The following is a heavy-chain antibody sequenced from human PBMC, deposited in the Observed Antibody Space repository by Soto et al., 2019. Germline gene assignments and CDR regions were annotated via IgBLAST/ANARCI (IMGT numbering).Heavy chain of an antibody. CDR3: ARAIYCSVGSCYPNDAFDI. CDR1: GFTFSSYD. CDR2: IGTAGDT. J-gene: IGHJ3*02. V-gene: IGHV3-13*01. Sequence: EVQLVESGGGLVQPGGSLRLSCAASGFTFSSYDMHWVRQATGKGLEWVSAIGTAGDTYYPGSVKGRFTISRENAKNSLCLQMNSLRAGDTAVYYCARAIYCSVGSCYPNDAFDIWGQGTMVTVSS. D-gene: IGHD2-15*01.